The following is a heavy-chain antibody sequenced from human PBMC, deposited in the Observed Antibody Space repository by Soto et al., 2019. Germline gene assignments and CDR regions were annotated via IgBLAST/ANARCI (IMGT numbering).Heavy chain of an antibody. CDR2: LSSGSFYI. D-gene: IGHD3-10*01. CDR3: ARDLGSAFGDYGMDV. J-gene: IGHJ6*02. V-gene: IGHV3-21*01. Sequence: PGGSLRLSCAVSGFPFDSYSMSWVRQAPGQGLEWLASLSSGSFYIFHADSIRGRFTISRDDAKNLLFLQMNSLTIEDTATYYCARDLGSAFGDYGMDVWGQGTTVTVSS. CDR1: GFPFDSYS.